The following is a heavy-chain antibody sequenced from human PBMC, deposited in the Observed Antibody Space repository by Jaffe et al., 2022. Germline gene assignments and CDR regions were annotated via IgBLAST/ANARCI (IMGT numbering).Heavy chain of an antibody. CDR1: GYTFTGYY. V-gene: IGHV1-2*06. D-gene: IGHD5-12*01. CDR2: INPNSGGT. CDR3: ASGPGSGYSGYDSPFDY. J-gene: IGHJ4*02. Sequence: QVQLVQSGAEVKKPGASVKVSCKASGYTFTGYYMHWVRQAPGQGLEWMGRINPNSGGTNYAQKFQGRVTMTRDTSISTAYMELSRLRSDDTAVYYCASGPGSGYSGYDSPFDYWGQGTLVTVSS.